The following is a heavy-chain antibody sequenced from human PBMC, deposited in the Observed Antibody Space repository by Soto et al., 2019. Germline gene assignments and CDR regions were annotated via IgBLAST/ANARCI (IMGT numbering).Heavy chain of an antibody. Sequence: PSETLSLTCAVSGGSISSGGYSWSWIRQPPGKGLEWIGYIYHSGSTYYNPSLKSRVTISVDTSKNQFSLKLSSVTAADTAVYYCARHAWWWFDPWGQGTLVTVSS. J-gene: IGHJ5*02. CDR2: IYHSGST. CDR1: GGSISSGGYS. CDR3: ARHAWWWFDP. D-gene: IGHD2-8*02. V-gene: IGHV4-30-2*03.